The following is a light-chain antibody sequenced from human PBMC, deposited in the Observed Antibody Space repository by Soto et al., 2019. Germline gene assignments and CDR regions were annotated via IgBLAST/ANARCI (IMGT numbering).Light chain of an antibody. CDR2: ATS. V-gene: IGLV1-40*01. J-gene: IGLJ1*01. CDR1: SSNCGAGYD. Sequence: QSVLTQPPSVSGAPGQRVTISCTGSSSNCGAGYDVNLYQQLPATAPQRLIDATSNRPTRVPDRFSGSKAGTSASLVITGLQAEDDADYYCQSSDSSLNVYGTGTKVTVL. CDR3: QSSDSSLNV.